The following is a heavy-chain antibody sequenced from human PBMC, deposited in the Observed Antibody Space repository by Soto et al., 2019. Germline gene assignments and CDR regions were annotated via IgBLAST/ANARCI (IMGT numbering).Heavy chain of an antibody. CDR2: IKSKTDGGTT. J-gene: IGHJ3*02. CDR1: GFTFSNAW. CDR3: TTRPIVVVPAAIGYAFDI. V-gene: IGHV3-15*07. D-gene: IGHD2-2*01. Sequence: GGSLRLSCAASGFTFSNAWMNWVRQAPGKGLEWVGRIKSKTDGGTTDYAAPVKGRFPISRDDSKNTLYLKMNGLKTEDTAVYYCTTRPIVVVPAAIGYAFDIWGQGTMVTVSS.